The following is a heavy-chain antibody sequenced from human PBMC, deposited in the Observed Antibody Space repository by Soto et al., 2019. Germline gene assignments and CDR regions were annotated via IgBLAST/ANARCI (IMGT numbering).Heavy chain of an antibody. V-gene: IGHV3-53*01. CDR3: ARSIAVAGTTEFDY. D-gene: IGHD6-19*01. Sequence: EVQLVESGGGLIQPGGSLRLSCAASGFTVSSNYMSWVRQAPGKGLEWVSVIYSGGSTYYADSVKDRFTISRDNAKNSLYLQMNSLRAEDTAVYYCARSIAVAGTTEFDYWGQGTLVTVSS. CDR1: GFTVSSNY. CDR2: IYSGGST. J-gene: IGHJ4*02.